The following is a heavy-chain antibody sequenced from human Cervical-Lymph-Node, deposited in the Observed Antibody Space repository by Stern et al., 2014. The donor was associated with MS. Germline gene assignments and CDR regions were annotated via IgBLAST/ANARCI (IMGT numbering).Heavy chain of an antibody. D-gene: IGHD2-15*01. CDR1: GYTFTSYG. V-gene: IGHV1-18*01. CDR3: ARGLLGSENAFDI. Sequence: QVQLVQSGAEVKKPGASVKVSCKASGYTFTSYGISWVRQAPGQGLAWMGWISAYNGTTIDAQMLTGGVRMTTDTSTSTADMELRSLRAVDTAVYYCARGLLGSENAFDIWGQGTMVTVSS. CDR2: ISAYNGTT. J-gene: IGHJ3*02.